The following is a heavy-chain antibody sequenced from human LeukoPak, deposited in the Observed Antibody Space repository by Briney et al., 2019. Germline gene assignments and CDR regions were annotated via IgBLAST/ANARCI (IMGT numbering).Heavy chain of an antibody. J-gene: IGHJ4*02. Sequence: PGGSLRLSCSASGFDFATYWINWARQAPGKGLEWVANISPDGSARYVDAVRGRFTTSRDNAKNSLSMEMNSLRAEDTAAYYCAGWGGGVNHWGQGTLVTVSS. CDR1: GFDFATYW. V-gene: IGHV3-7*01. D-gene: IGHD3-16*01. CDR3: AGWGGGVNH. CDR2: ISPDGSAR.